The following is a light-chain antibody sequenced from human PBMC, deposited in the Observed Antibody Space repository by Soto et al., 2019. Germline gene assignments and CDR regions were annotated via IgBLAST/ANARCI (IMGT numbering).Light chain of an antibody. Sequence: QSALTQPASVSGSPGQSITISCTGTSSDVGSYNLVSWYQHRPGKAPKLMIFEVNKRPSGVSDRFSGSESGNTASLTISGLQPDDEADYSCWSYAGSKTYLLIGGGTKLTVL. J-gene: IGLJ2*01. CDR2: EVN. CDR1: SSDVGSYNL. V-gene: IGLV2-23*02. CDR3: WSYAGSKTYLL.